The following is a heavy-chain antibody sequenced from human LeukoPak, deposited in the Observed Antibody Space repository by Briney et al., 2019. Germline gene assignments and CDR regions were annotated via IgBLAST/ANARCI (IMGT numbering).Heavy chain of an antibody. Sequence: GGSLRLSCAASGFTFSTNSVNWVRQAPGKGLEWVSSITSISNVNYADSMRGRFTISRDNAKNTLYLQMNSLRAEDTGVYYYARSSTTWWYFDYWGQGTLVTVSS. CDR1: GFTFSTNS. CDR3: ARSSTTWWYFDY. CDR2: ITSISNV. V-gene: IGHV3-21*01. D-gene: IGHD6-13*01. J-gene: IGHJ4*02.